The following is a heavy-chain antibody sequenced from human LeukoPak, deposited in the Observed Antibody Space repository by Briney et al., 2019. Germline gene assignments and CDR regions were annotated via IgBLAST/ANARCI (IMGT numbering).Heavy chain of an antibody. D-gene: IGHD3-3*01. CDR3: AMYYAYPNHAFES. Sequence: SETLSLTCAVYGGSFSGYYWSWIRQPPGKGLEWIGEINHSGSTNYNPSLKSRVTVSVETSKSQFSLKLSSVTAADTAVYYCAMYYAYPNHAFESWGQGTMVIVSS. CDR2: INHSGST. V-gene: IGHV4-34*01. J-gene: IGHJ3*02. CDR1: GGSFSGYY.